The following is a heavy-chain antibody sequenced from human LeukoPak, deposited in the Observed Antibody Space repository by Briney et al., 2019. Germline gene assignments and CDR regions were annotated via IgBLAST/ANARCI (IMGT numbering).Heavy chain of an antibody. CDR1: GFTFSSYA. CDR2: ISGRDGRT. CDR3: AKDGTSYSSDYFDY. D-gene: IGHD6-25*01. J-gene: IGHJ4*02. Sequence: GGSLRLSCAASGFTFSSYAMSWVRQAPGKGLEWVSAISGRDGRTYYTDSVKGRFTISRDNSRDTLYLQMNSLRAEDTAVYYCAKDGTSYSSDYFDYWGQGTLITVSS. V-gene: IGHV3-23*01.